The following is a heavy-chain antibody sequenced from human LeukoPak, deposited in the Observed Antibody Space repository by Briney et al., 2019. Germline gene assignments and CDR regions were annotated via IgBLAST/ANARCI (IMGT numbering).Heavy chain of an antibody. V-gene: IGHV3-23*01. CDR3: AKEGSKYYDILTGYYKNYYYYMDV. Sequence: PGGSLRLSCAASGFTFSNYAMSWVRQAPGKGLEWASRISDSGGRTYFADSVKGRFTISRENSKNTLYLQMNSLRAEDTAVYYCAKEGSKYYDILTGYYKNYYYYMDVWGKGTTVTISS. CDR1: GFTFSNYA. D-gene: IGHD3-9*01. CDR2: ISDSGGRT. J-gene: IGHJ6*03.